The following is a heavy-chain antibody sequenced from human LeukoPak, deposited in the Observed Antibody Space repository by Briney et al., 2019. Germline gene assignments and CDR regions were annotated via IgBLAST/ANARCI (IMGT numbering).Heavy chain of an antibody. Sequence: SETLSLTCTVSGGSITSSNYYWGWIRQPPGKGLEWIGSIYYSGSTNYNPSLKSRVTMSVDMSRNQFSLKLSSVTAADTAVYFCARGAYYYDSSGLGLGYWGQGSLVTVSS. CDR1: GGSITSSNYY. CDR3: ARGAYYYDSSGLGLGY. CDR2: IYYSGST. D-gene: IGHD3-22*01. V-gene: IGHV4-39*07. J-gene: IGHJ4*02.